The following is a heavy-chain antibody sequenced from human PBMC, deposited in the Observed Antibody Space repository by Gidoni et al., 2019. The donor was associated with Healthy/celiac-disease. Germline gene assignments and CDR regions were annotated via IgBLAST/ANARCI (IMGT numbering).Heavy chain of an antibody. CDR2: ISWNSGSI. J-gene: IGHJ4*02. CDR1: GFTFEDYA. Sequence: EVQLVESGGGLVHPGRSLRLSCAASGFTFEDYAMHWVRQAPGKGLEWVSGISWNSGSIGYADSVKGRFTISRDNAKNSLYLQMNSLRAEDTALYYCAKDQGSSGGVPGDYWGQGTLVTVSS. V-gene: IGHV3-9*01. CDR3: AKDQGSSGGVPGDY. D-gene: IGHD6-19*01.